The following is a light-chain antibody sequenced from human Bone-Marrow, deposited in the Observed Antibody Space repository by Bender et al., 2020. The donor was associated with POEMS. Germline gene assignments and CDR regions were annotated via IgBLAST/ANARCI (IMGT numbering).Light chain of an antibody. J-gene: IGLJ2*01. CDR2: DDS. Sequence: SYVLTQPPSVSVAPGQTARITCGGNNIGVKSVHWYRQKPTQAPVLVVYDDSDRPSGIPERFSGSNSGNTATLIITRVEAGDEADYYCQVWDSSYEVVFGAGTKLTVL. CDR1: NIGVKS. CDR3: QVWDSSYEVV. V-gene: IGLV3-21*02.